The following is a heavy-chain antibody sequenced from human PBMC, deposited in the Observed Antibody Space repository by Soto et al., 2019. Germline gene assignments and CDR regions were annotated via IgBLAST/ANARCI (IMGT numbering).Heavy chain of an antibody. Sequence: QVQLVQSGAEVKKPGASVKVSCKASGYTFTSYYMHWVRQAPGQGLEWMGIINPSGGSTSYAQKFQGRVTMTRDTSTSTVYMELSSLRSEDTAVYYCARVEVPPQGTANYGMDVWGQGTTVTVSS. V-gene: IGHV1-46*01. CDR2: INPSGGST. J-gene: IGHJ6*02. D-gene: IGHD1-1*01. CDR1: GYTFTSYY. CDR3: ARVEVPPQGTANYGMDV.